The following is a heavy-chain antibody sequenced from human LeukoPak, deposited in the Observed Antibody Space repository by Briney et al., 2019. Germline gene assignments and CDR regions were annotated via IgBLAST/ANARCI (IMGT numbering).Heavy chain of an antibody. V-gene: IGHV4-34*01. CDR2: INHSGST. J-gene: IGHJ4*02. CDR1: GGSFSGYY. D-gene: IGHD3-22*01. CDR3: ARWTYDSSGYLGGSY. Sequence: SETLSLTCAVYGGSFSGYYWSWIRQPPGKGLEWFGEINHSGSTNYNPSLKSRVTISVDTSKNQFSLKLSSVTAADTAVYYCARWTYDSSGYLGGSYWGQGTLVTVSS.